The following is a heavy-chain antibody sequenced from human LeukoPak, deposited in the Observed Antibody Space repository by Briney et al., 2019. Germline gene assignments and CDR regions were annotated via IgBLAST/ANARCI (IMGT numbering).Heavy chain of an antibody. Sequence: GGSLRPSCAASGFTFSSYAMSWVRQAPGKGLEWVSAISGSGGSTYYADSVKGRFTISRDNSKNTLYLQMNSRRAEDTAVYYCAKSLLAAAGKRDYWGQGTLVTVSS. CDR3: AKSLLAAAGKRDY. J-gene: IGHJ4*02. D-gene: IGHD6-13*01. V-gene: IGHV3-23*01. CDR1: GFTFSSYA. CDR2: ISGSGGST.